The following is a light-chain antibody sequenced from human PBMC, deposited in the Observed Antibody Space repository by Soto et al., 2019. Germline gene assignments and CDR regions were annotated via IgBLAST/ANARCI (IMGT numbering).Light chain of an antibody. CDR1: SSDVGGYNY. CDR2: DVS. Sequence: QSALTQPASVSGSPGQSITISCTGTSSDVGGYNYVSWYQQHPGKAPKLMIYDVSNRPSGVSNRFSGSKSGNTASLTISGLQDDDEADYYCSSYTSSTTVFGTGTKVTVL. J-gene: IGLJ1*01. CDR3: SSYTSSTTV. V-gene: IGLV2-14*01.